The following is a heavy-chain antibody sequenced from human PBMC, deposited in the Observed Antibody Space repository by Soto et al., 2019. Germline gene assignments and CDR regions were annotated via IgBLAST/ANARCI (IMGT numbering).Heavy chain of an antibody. CDR3: ASGRIAAAGTFDF. D-gene: IGHD6-13*01. V-gene: IGHV4-59*01. CDR1: GGSISSYY. Sequence: SETLSLTCTVSGGSISSYYWSWIRQPPGKGLEWIGYIYYSGSINYNPSLKSRVTISVDTSKNQFSLKLSSVTAADTAMYYWASGRIAAAGTFDFWGQGALVTVSS. CDR2: IYYSGSI. J-gene: IGHJ4*02.